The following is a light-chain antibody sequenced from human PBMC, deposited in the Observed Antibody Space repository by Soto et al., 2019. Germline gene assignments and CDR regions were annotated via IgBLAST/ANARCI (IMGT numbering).Light chain of an antibody. CDR1: QSISSW. CDR3: QQYATSSPT. J-gene: IGKJ2*01. Sequence: DIQMTQSPSTLSASVGDRVTITCRASQSISSWLAWYQQRPREAPKLLIYGASSLESGVPSRFSGSGSGTEFTLTIRSLQPTDFATYYCQQYATSSPTFGQGTKLEIK. CDR2: GAS. V-gene: IGKV1-5*01.